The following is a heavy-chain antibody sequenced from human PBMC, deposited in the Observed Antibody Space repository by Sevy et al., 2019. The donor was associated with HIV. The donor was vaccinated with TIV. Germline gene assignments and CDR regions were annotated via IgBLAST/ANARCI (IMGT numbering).Heavy chain of an antibody. CDR2: TRNKANSYTT. CDR3: ARRQAMTTVNTASRLDYWYFDL. J-gene: IGHJ2*01. Sequence: GGSLRLSCAASGFTFSDHYMDWVRQAPGKGLEWVGRTRNKANSYTTEYAASVKGRFTMLRDDSKNSLNLQINSLKTESTAVYYCARRQAMTTVNTASRLDYWYFDLWGRGTLVTVSS. V-gene: IGHV3-72*01. D-gene: IGHD4-17*01. CDR1: GFTFSDHY.